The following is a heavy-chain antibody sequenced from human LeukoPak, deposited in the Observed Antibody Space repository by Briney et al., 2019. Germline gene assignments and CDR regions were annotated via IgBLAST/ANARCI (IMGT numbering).Heavy chain of an antibody. Sequence: GASVKVSCKASGYTFISYYMHWVRQAPGQGLEWMGIINPSGGSTSYAQKFQGRVTMTRDTSTSTVYMELSSLRSEDTAVYYCARAMYSGSYHDAFDIWGQGTMVTVSS. CDR1: GYTFISYY. CDR2: INPSGGST. CDR3: ARAMYSGSYHDAFDI. J-gene: IGHJ3*02. V-gene: IGHV1-46*01. D-gene: IGHD1-26*01.